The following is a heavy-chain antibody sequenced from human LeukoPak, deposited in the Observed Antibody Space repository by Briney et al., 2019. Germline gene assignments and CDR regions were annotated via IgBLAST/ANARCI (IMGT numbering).Heavy chain of an antibody. CDR2: ISYDGSNK. D-gene: IGHD5-18*01. J-gene: IGHJ4*02. V-gene: IGHV3-30*18. CDR3: AKTGYSYGGLDY. Sequence: PGRSLRLSCAASGFTFSSYGMHWVRQAPGKGVEWVAVISYDGSNKYYADSVKGRFTISRDNSKNTLYLQMNSLRAEDTAVYYCAKTGYSYGGLDYWGQGTLVTVSS. CDR1: GFTFSSYG.